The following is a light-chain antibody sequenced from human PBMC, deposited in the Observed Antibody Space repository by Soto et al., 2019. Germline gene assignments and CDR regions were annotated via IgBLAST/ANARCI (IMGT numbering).Light chain of an antibody. J-gene: IGKJ1*01. Sequence: EIVLTQSPGTLSLSPGERVTLSCRASQNISSSYLAWYQQKPGQAPRLLIYGSSSRATGIPDRFSGSGSGTDFTLTISRLEPEDFAVYYCQQYGNSPWTFGQGTKV. CDR2: GSS. V-gene: IGKV3-20*01. CDR3: QQYGNSPWT. CDR1: QNISSSY.